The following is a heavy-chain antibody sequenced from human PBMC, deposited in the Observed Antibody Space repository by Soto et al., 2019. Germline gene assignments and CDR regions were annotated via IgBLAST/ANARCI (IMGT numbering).Heavy chain of an antibody. V-gene: IGHV1-2*04. CDR1: GYTFTGYY. CDR2: INPNSGGT. Sequence: ASVKVSCKASGYTFTGYYMHWVRQAPGQGLEWMGWINPNSGGTNYAQKFQGWVTMTRDTSISTAYMELSRLRSDDTAVYYCARVAYANYDLWSGTNYAELYYFDYWGQGTLVTVSS. J-gene: IGHJ4*02. CDR3: ARVAYANYDLWSGTNYAELYYFDY. D-gene: IGHD3-3*01.